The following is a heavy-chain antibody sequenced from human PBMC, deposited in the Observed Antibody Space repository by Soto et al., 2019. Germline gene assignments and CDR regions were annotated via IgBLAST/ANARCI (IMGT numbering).Heavy chain of an antibody. J-gene: IGHJ3*02. D-gene: IGHD6-19*01. V-gene: IGHV4-59*01. CDR3: ARDVISVAGTGIGAFDI. CDR2: IYYSGST. CDR1: GGSISSYY. Sequence: SETLSLTCTVSGGSISSYYWSWIRQPPGKGLEWIGYIYYSGSTNYNPSLKSRVTISVDTSKNQFSLKLSSVTAADTAVYYCARDVISVAGTGIGAFDIWGQGTMVTVSS.